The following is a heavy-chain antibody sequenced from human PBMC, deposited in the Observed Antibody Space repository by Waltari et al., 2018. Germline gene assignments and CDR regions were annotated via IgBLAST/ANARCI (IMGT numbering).Heavy chain of an antibody. V-gene: IGHV1-69-2*01. J-gene: IGHJ5*02. D-gene: IGHD4-4*01. CDR3: ATVLTTVPTYWFDP. Sequence: EVQLVQSGAEVKKHGATVKISCKASGYTFTDYYIHWVQQAPGKGLEWMGRVDPADSETIYAEKFQGRVTITADTSTDTAYMELSSLRSEDTAVYYCATVLTTVPTYWFDPWGQGTLVTVSS. CDR1: GYTFTDYY. CDR2: VDPADSET.